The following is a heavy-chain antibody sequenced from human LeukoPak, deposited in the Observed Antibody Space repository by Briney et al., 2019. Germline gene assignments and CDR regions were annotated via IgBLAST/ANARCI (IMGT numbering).Heavy chain of an antibody. Sequence: GASVKVSCKASGYTFTGYYMHWLRQAPGQGLEWMGRINPNSGGTNYAQKFQGRVTMTRDTSISTAYMELSRLRSDDTAVYYCARDSRYCSSTSCRFGPWGQGTLVTVSS. J-gene: IGHJ5*02. CDR2: INPNSGGT. CDR3: ARDSRYCSSTSCRFGP. D-gene: IGHD2-2*01. V-gene: IGHV1-2*06. CDR1: GYTFTGYY.